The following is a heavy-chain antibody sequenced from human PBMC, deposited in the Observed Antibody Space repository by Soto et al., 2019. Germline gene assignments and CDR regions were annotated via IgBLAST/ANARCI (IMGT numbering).Heavy chain of an antibody. CDR3: AKDAWSLGYCSGGSCYLDQLDY. V-gene: IGHV3-48*01. CDR2: ISSSSSTI. CDR1: GFTFSSYS. J-gene: IGHJ4*02. Sequence: GGSLRLSCAASGFTFSSYSMNWVRQAPGKGLEWVSYISSSSSTIYYADSVKGRFTISRDNSKNTLYLQMNSLRAEDTAVYYCAKDAWSLGYCSGGSCYLDQLDYWGQGTLVTVSS. D-gene: IGHD2-15*01.